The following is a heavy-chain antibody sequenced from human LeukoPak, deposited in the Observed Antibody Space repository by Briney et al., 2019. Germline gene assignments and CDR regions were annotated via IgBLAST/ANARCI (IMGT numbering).Heavy chain of an antibody. Sequence: SETLSLTCTVSGGSINSGGYYWSWIRQHPGKGLEWIGYIYYSGSTYYNPSLKSRVTISVDTSKNQFSLKLSSVTAADTAVCYCARDQRGDSGSYLPYGMDVWGQGTTVTVSS. D-gene: IGHD3-10*01. CDR2: IYYSGST. CDR3: ARDQRGDSGSYLPYGMDV. CDR1: GGSINSGGYY. V-gene: IGHV4-31*03. J-gene: IGHJ6*02.